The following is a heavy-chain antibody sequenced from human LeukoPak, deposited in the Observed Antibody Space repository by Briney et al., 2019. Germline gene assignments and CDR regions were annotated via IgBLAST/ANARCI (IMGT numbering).Heavy chain of an antibody. Sequence: PGVSLRLSCAASGFTFSSYWMRWVRQAPGKGLEWVANIKQDGSEKYYVDSVKGRFTISRDNDKNSLYLQINSQRAEDTAVYYCARDSEYSSLDYWGQGTLVTVSS. CDR1: GFTFSSYW. CDR2: IKQDGSEK. V-gene: IGHV3-7*01. J-gene: IGHJ4*02. CDR3: ARDSEYSSLDY. D-gene: IGHD6-6*01.